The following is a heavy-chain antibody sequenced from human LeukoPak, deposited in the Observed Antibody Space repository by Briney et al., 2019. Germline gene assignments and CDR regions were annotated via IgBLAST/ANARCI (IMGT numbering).Heavy chain of an antibody. Sequence: GRSLRLSCAVSGFTFDEYAMHWVRQAPGKGLEWVSGISWNSGSIGYADSVKGRFTISRDNSKNTLFLQMNSLRGEDTAVYYCAKDPSNYGSGFMDVWGKGTTVTVSS. CDR2: ISWNSGSI. J-gene: IGHJ6*03. D-gene: IGHD3-10*01. V-gene: IGHV3-9*01. CDR1: GFTFDEYA. CDR3: AKDPSNYGSGFMDV.